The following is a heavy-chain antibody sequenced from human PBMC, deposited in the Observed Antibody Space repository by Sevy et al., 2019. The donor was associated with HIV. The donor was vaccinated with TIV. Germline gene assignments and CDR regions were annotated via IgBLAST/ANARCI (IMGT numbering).Heavy chain of an antibody. CDR3: GKGGGGHYDPDEIAYYFYYYNMDV. CDR1: GFSFDSYG. V-gene: IGHV3-23*01. J-gene: IGHJ6*03. Sequence: GWSLRLSCAVSGFSFDSYGMTWVRQAPGKGLEWVSAISGSGTRTYYADSVKGRFIISRDNSKNTLDRQMNSLRAEETAIYYCGKGGGGHYDPDEIAYYFYYYNMDVWGKGTTVTVSS. CDR2: ISGSGTRT. D-gene: IGHD3-22*01.